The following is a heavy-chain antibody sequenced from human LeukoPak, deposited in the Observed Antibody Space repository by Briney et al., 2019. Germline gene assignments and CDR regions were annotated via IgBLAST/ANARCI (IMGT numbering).Heavy chain of an antibody. CDR1: GVSISNSSYY. D-gene: IGHD4-17*01. J-gene: IGHJ4*02. V-gene: IGHV4-39*07. CDR3: ARVDYGDTKIDY. Sequence: SETLSLTCTVSGVSISNSSYYWDWTLQPPGKGLEWVGSMFYSGSTYYNPSLKSRVTVSVDTSKNQLSLKLTSVTAADTAVYYCARVDYGDTKIDYWGQGSLVTVSS. CDR2: MFYSGST.